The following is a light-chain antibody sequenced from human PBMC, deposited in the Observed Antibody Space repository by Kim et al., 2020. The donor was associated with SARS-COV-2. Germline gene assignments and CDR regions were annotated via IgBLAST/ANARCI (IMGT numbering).Light chain of an antibody. CDR3: SSYTGSTTVI. Sequence: GQSFTISCTVTISDVGGYNSVSWYQQHPDKAPQLMIYDVSNRPSGVSNRFSGSKSGNTAFLTISGLQAEDEADYYCSSYTGSTTVIFGGGTKVTVL. CDR1: ISDVGGYNS. J-gene: IGLJ2*01. V-gene: IGLV2-14*03. CDR2: DVS.